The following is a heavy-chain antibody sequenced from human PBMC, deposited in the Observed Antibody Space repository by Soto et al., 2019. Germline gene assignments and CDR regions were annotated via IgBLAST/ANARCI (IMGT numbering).Heavy chain of an antibody. J-gene: IGHJ2*01. CDR3: ARGRGDGYNQHWYFDL. CDR2: INHSGST. CDR1: GGSFSGYF. D-gene: IGHD3-10*01. V-gene: IGHV4-34*01. Sequence: QVHLQQWGAGLLKPSETLSLTCAVYGGSFSGYFWSWIRQPPGKGLEWIGEINHSGSTNYNPSLKSRVSISLGTSNNQFSLKLSSVTAADTAVYSCARGRGDGYNQHWYFDLWGRGTLVTVSS.